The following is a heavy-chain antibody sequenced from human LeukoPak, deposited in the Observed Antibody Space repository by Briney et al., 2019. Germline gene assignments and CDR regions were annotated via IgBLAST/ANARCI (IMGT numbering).Heavy chain of an antibody. CDR2: IYYSGST. CDR1: GGSISSGGYY. J-gene: IGHJ4*02. D-gene: IGHD3-16*01. V-gene: IGHV4-31*03. CDR3: ARDQGIMGLL. Sequence: SETLSLTCTVSGGSISSGGYYWSWIRQHPGKGLEWIGYIYYSGSTYYNPSLKSRVTISVDTSKNQFSLKLSSVTAADTAVYYCARDQGIMGLLWGQGTLVTVSS.